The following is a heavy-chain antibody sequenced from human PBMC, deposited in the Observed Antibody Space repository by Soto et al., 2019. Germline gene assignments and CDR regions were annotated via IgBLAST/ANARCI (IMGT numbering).Heavy chain of an antibody. V-gene: IGHV1-69*13. D-gene: IGHD2-2*02. CDR2: IIPIFGTA. J-gene: IGHJ6*01. CDR1: GGTFSSYA. CDR3: ARGLGYCSSTSCYIWEQYYYYGMDV. Sequence: GASVKVSCKASGGTFSSYAISWVRQAPGQGLEWMGGIIPIFGTANYAQKFQGRVTITADESTSTAYMELSSLRSEDTAVYYCARGLGYCSSTSCYIWEQYYYYGMDVGGQGTTVRVSS.